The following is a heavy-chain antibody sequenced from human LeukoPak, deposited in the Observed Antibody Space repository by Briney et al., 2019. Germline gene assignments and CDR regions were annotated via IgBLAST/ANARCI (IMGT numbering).Heavy chain of an antibody. J-gene: IGHJ3*02. V-gene: IGHV4-38-2*02. CDR1: GYSISSGYY. CDR2: IYHSGST. D-gene: IGHD2-2*01. CDR3: ARILGYCSSNSCHDAFDI. Sequence: SETLSLTCTVSGYSISSGYYWGWIRQPPGKGLEWIGSIYHSGSTYYNPSLKSRVTMSVDTSKNQFSLKLNSVTAADTAVYYCARILGYCSSNSCHDAFDIWGQGTMVTVSS.